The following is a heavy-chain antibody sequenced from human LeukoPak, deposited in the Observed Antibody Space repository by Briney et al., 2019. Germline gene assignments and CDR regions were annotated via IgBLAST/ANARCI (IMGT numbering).Heavy chain of an antibody. CDR3: ARVGVVPAAIEVVRYYYYMDV. D-gene: IGHD2-2*01. J-gene: IGHJ6*03. V-gene: IGHV4-59*01. CDR1: GDSISSYY. CDR2: IYYSGST. Sequence: SETLSLTCTVSGDSISSYYWSWIRQPPGKGLEWIGYIYYSGSTNYNPSLKSRVTISVDTSKNQFSLKLSSVTAADTAVYYCARVGVVPAAIEVVRYYYYMDVWGKGTTVTISS.